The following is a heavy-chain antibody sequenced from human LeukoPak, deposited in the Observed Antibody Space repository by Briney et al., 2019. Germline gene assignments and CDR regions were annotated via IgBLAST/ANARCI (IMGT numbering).Heavy chain of an antibody. V-gene: IGHV3-23*01. CDR3: AKDSHFDY. J-gene: IGHJ4*02. CDR1: GFTFSNYG. Sequence: PGGSLRLSCAASGFTFSNYGMSWVRQAPGKGLEWVSVISSSGGGTYYADSVKGRFTISRDNSKNTLYLQMNSLRAEDTAVYYCAKDSHFDYWGQGALVIVSS. CDR2: ISSSGGGT.